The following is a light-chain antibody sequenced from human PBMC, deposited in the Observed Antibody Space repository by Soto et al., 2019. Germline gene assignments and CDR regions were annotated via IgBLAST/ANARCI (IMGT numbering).Light chain of an antibody. J-gene: IGLJ1*01. V-gene: IGLV2-14*01. CDR3: LLYYGGAHV. CDR1: SSDIGAYDY. Sequence: QSALTQPASLSGSPGQSITISCTGTSSDIGAYDYVSWFQQHPGKAPKLMISEVNNRPSGVSNRFSGSKSGNTAYLTISGLQVEDEAEYYCLLYYGGAHVFGTGTKLTVL. CDR2: EVN.